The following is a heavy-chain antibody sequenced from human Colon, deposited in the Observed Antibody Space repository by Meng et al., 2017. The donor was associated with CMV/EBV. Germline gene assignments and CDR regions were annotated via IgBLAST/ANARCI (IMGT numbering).Heavy chain of an antibody. D-gene: IGHD6-13*01. J-gene: IGHJ4*02. CDR1: GYPLTANH. CDR3: VRKSRFFDF. V-gene: IGHV1-2*02. CDR2: IYPQDGGT. Sequence: HVQLVQAGDEAKKPGGSVNVCCKTSGYPLTANHLHCVLSAPVLVLEWLGWIYPQDGGTYFAQKFQDRVTLTRDTSITTAYIEFSGLTSDDTAIYYCVRKSRFFDFWGEGTLVTVSS.